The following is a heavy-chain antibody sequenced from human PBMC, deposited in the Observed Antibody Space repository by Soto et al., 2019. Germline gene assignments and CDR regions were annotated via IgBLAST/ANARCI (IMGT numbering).Heavy chain of an antibody. V-gene: IGHV3-15*01. D-gene: IGHD3-9*01. CDR3: TTDQRYFDWLQIFDY. CDR1: GFTFSNAW. CDR2: IKSKTDGGTT. J-gene: IGHJ4*02. Sequence: EVQLVESGGGLVKPGGSLRLSCAASGFTFSNAWMSWVRQAPGKGLEWVGRIKSKTDGGTTDYAAPVKGRFTISRDDSKNTLYLQMNSLKTEDTAVYYCTTDQRYFDWLQIFDYWGQGTLVTVSS.